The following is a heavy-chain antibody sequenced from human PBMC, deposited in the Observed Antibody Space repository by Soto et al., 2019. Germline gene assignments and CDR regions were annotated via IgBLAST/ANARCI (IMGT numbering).Heavy chain of an antibody. Sequence: QVQLVQSGAEVKKPGSSVKVSCKASGGTFSSYAISWVRQAPGQGLEWMGGIIPIFGKANYAQKFQGRVTITADESTSTAYMELSSLRSEDTAVYYCATSGSGGYYYYYGMDVWGQGTTVTVSS. CDR3: ATSGSGGYYYYYGMDV. V-gene: IGHV1-69*12. CDR1: GGTFSSYA. CDR2: IIPIFGKA. J-gene: IGHJ6*02. D-gene: IGHD3-10*01.